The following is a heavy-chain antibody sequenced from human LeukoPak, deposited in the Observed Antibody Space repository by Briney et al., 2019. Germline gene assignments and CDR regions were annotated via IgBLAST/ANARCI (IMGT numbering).Heavy chain of an antibody. V-gene: IGHV3-23*01. CDR2: ISGSGGST. Sequence: LSCAAXGFTFSSYAXSWVRQAPGKGLEWVSAISGSGGSTYYADSVEGRFTISRDNSKNTLYLQMNSLRAEDTAVYYCAKGAVTNLFDYWGQGTLVTVSS. CDR1: GFTFSSYA. D-gene: IGHD4-23*01. J-gene: IGHJ4*02. CDR3: AKGAVTNLFDY.